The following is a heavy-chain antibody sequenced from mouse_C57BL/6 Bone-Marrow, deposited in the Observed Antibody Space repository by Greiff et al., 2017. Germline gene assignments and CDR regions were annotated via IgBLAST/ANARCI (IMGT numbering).Heavy chain of an antibody. CDR3: TDYYCSSGAY. Sequence: VQLQQSGAELVRPGASVKLSCTASGYNIKDDYMHWVKQRPEQGLEWIGWIDPENGDTEYASKLQGKATITADTSSNTAYLQLSSLTSEDTAVYYCTDYYCSSGAYWGQGTLVTVSA. CDR1: GYNIKDDY. D-gene: IGHD1-1*01. J-gene: IGHJ3*01. CDR2: IDPENGDT. V-gene: IGHV14-4*01.